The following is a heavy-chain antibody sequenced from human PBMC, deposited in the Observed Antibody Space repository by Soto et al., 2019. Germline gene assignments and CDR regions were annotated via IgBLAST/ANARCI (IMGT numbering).Heavy chain of an antibody. J-gene: IGHJ3*02. CDR2: IKSKTDGGTT. D-gene: IGHD3-22*01. CDR3: TTGLPCMILSRNDAFDI. V-gene: IGHV3-15*01. CDR1: GFTFSNAW. Sequence: PGGSLRLSCAASGFTFSNAWMSWVRRAPGKGLEWGGRIKSKTDGGTTDYASPVKGRFTISRDDSKNTLYLQMNSLKTEDTTVYSCTTGLPCMILSRNDAFDIWGQGTMVTVSS.